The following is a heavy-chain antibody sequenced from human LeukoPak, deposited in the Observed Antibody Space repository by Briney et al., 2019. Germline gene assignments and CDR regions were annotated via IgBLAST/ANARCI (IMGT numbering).Heavy chain of an antibody. CDR2: IYYSGRT. V-gene: IGHV4-39*01. CDR1: GDSISRSDSY. D-gene: IGHD3-22*01. Sequence: SETLSLTCSVSGDSISRSDSYWDWIRQPPGKGLEWIGTIYYSGRTYYSPSLNSRATMSVDTSNNQFSLNLRSVTAADTAVYYCARRRYYDGSGYLEWGRGTLLSVSS. J-gene: IGHJ1*01. CDR3: ARRRYYDGSGYLE.